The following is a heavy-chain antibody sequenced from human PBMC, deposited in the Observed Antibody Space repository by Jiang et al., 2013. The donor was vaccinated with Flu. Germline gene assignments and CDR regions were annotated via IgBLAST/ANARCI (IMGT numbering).Heavy chain of an antibody. CDR2: ISYDGSNK. J-gene: IGHJ3*02. V-gene: IGHV3-30*18. CDR1: GFTFSSYG. CDR3: AKAQWELLRSAFDI. Sequence: QVQLVESGGGVVQPGRSLRLSCAASGFTFSSYGMHWVRQAPGKGLEWVAVISYDGSNKYYADSVKGRFTISRDNSKNTLYLQMNSLRAEDTAVYYCAKAQWELLRSAFDIWGQGGQWSPSLQ. D-gene: IGHD1-26*01.